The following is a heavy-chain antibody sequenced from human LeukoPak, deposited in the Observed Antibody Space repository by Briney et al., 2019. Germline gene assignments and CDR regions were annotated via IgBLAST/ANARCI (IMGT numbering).Heavy chain of an antibody. J-gene: IGHJ4*02. CDR3: ARSLWYSGYM. D-gene: IGHD1-26*01. Sequence: SETLSLTCTVSGGSVSSYYWSWIRQPPGKGLEWIGYIYYSGSTNYNPSLKSRVTISVDTSKNQFSLKLSSVTAADTAVYYCARSLWYSGYMWGQGTLVTVSS. V-gene: IGHV4-59*02. CDR2: IYYSGST. CDR1: GGSVSSYY.